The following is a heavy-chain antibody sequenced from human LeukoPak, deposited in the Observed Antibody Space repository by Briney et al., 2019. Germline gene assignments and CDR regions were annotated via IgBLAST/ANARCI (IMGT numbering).Heavy chain of an antibody. D-gene: IGHD1-26*01. V-gene: IGHV3-33*08. CDR2: IWYDGSNK. CDR3: ARDGGSYPNLLFDS. Sequence: QPGGSLRLSCAASGFTFSNYWMHWVRQAPGKGLEWVAVIWYDGSNKYYADSVKGRFTISRDDSKNTLYLQMNSLRAEDTAVYYCARDGGSYPNLLFDSWGQGTLVTVSS. CDR1: GFTFSNYW. J-gene: IGHJ4*02.